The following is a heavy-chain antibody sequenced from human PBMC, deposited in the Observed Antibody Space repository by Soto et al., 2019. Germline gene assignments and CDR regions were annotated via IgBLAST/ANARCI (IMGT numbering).Heavy chain of an antibody. D-gene: IGHD1-1*01. CDR2: INPNSGGT. J-gene: IGHJ4*02. Sequence: ASVKVSCKASGYTFTGYYMHWVRQAPGQGLEWMGWINPNSGGTSYEQKFQGRVTMTRDTSLSTAYMELSRLRSDDTPVYYCARIDWNDSNYWGQGTLVTVSS. CDR3: ARIDWNDSNY. V-gene: IGHV1-2*02. CDR1: GYTFTGYY.